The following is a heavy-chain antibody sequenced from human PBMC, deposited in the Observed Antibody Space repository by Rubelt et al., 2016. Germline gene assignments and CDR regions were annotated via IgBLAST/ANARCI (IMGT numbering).Heavy chain of an antibody. CDR3: VKKSGYPDLPFDY. D-gene: IGHD3-3*01. J-gene: IGHJ4*02. CDR2: IYPGDSDT. Sequence: EVQLVQSGAEVKKPGESLKISCKGSGYSFTSYWIGWVRQMPGKGLEWMGLIYPGDSDTRYSQSVQGQVTISADKSIRTAYLQWSSLKASETAMDYCVKKSGYPDLPFDYWGQGTLVNVSS. V-gene: IGHV5-51*01. CDR1: GYSFTSYW.